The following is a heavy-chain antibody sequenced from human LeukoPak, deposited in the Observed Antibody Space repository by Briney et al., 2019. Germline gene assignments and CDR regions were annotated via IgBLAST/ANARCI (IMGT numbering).Heavy chain of an antibody. V-gene: IGHV1-69*05. CDR2: IIPIFGTA. CDR3: ARDLTAGKWLLFPFDY. CDR1: GGTFSSYA. J-gene: IGHJ4*02. Sequence: SVKVSCKASGGTFSSYAISWVRQAPGQGLEWMGRIIPIFGTANYAQKFQGRVTITTDESTSTAYMELSSLRSEDTAVYYCARDLTAGKWLLFPFDYWGQGTLVTVSS. D-gene: IGHD3-3*01.